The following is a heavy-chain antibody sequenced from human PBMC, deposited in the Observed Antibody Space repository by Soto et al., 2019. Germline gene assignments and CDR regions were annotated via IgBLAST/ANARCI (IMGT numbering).Heavy chain of an antibody. J-gene: IGHJ4*02. V-gene: IGHV3-64*07. CDR3: VRRPRDNIAVPSHGPDS. D-gene: IGHD6-19*01. CDR2: ISGNGGNT. CDR1: GFPFRSYA. Sequence: EVQLVESGGGLVQPGRSLRLSCAASGFPFRSYAMHWVRQAPGNGLEYVSAISGNGGNTFYADSVKGRFSISRDNYKSTLYLQMGSLRAEDTAVYFCVRRPRDNIAVPSHGPDSWGQGTWVTVSS.